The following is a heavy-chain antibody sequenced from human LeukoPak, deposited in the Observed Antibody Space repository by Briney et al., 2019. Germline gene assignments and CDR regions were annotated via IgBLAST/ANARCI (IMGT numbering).Heavy chain of an antibody. CDR1: GGSISSSSYY. CDR2: IYYSGST. Sequence: SETLSLTCTVSGGSISSSSYYWGWIRQPPGKGLEWIGSIYYSGSTYYNPSLKSRVTISVDTSKNQFSLKLSSVTAADTAVYYCARQDTAMVTAFDYWGQGTLVTVSS. CDR3: ARQDTAMVTAFDY. D-gene: IGHD5-18*01. J-gene: IGHJ4*02. V-gene: IGHV4-39*01.